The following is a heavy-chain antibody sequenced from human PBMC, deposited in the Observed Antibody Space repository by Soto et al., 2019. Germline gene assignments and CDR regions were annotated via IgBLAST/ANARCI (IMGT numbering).Heavy chain of an antibody. CDR1: GGTFSSYA. CDR3: ASHYDSSGPVGY. CDR2: IIPIFGTA. J-gene: IGHJ4*02. Sequence: GASVKVSCKASGGTFSSYAISWVRQAPGQGLEWMGGIIPIFGTANYAQKFQGRVTITADESTSTAYMELSSLRSEDTAVYYCASHYDSSGPVGYWGQGTLVTVSS. D-gene: IGHD3-22*01. V-gene: IGHV1-69*13.